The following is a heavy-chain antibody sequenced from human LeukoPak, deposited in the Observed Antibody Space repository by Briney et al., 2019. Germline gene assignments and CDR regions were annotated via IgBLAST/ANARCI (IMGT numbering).Heavy chain of an antibody. V-gene: IGHV4-30-2*01. CDR2: IYHSGST. CDR3: ARGSADMTTVTIDY. J-gene: IGHJ4*02. Sequence: SETLSLTCAVSGGSISSGGYSWSWIRQPPGKGLRWIGYIYHSGSTYQNPSLKSRVTISVDRSKSQFSLKLSSVTAADTAVYYCARGSADMTTVTIDYWGQGTLVTVSS. CDR1: GGSISSGGYS. D-gene: IGHD4-17*01.